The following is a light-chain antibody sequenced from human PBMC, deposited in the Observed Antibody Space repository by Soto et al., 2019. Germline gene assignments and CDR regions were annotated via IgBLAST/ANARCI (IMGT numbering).Light chain of an antibody. CDR3: QQYNSYSLT. CDR1: QGISSW. CDR2: KAS. Sequence: STLSGSVVDRVTITCRASQGISSWLAWYQQKPGKAPKLLIYKASSLESGVPSRFSGSGSGTEFTLTISSLQPDDFATYYCQQYNSYSLTFGGWVKVDIK. J-gene: IGKJ4*01. V-gene: IGKV1-5*03.